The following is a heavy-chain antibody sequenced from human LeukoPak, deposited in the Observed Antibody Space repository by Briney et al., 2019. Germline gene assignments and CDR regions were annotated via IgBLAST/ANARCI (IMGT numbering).Heavy chain of an antibody. Sequence: SETLSLTCAVYGGSFSGYYWSWIRQPPGKGLEWIGEINHSGSTNYNPSLKSRVTISVDTSKNQFSLKLSSVTAADTAVYYCARGKITMVRGVMSCYYYGMDVWGQGTTVTVSS. CDR1: GGSFSGYY. V-gene: IGHV4-34*01. CDR2: INHSGST. D-gene: IGHD3-10*01. J-gene: IGHJ6*02. CDR3: ARGKITMVRGVMSCYYYGMDV.